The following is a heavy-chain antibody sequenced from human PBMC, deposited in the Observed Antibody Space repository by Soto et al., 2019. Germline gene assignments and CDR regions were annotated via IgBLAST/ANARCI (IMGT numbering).Heavy chain of an antibody. D-gene: IGHD3-9*01. CDR1: GFTFSSYG. J-gene: IGHJ3*01. Sequence: QVQLVESGGDVVQPGTSLRLSCTASGFTFSSYGMHWIRQAPGKGPVWVAFISADGIEDYYTDSVKGRFTISRDTPKNKLYLQMKSLRPEDTAVYYWANRLGNDVFDLWGQGTTVTVSS. CDR3: ANRLGNDVFDL. V-gene: IGHV3-30*18. CDR2: ISADGIED.